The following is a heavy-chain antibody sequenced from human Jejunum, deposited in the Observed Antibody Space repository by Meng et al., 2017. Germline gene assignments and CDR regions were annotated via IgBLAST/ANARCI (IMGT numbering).Heavy chain of an antibody. V-gene: IGHV6-1*01. Sequence: SQTLSLTCAISGDSVSSNSATWSWLRQSPSRGLEWLGRTYYRATWNHDYAVSVKGRIAINADTSRNQFSLRLDSVTPEDTALYYCARRASGQFLEWLLKYWGQGTLVTVSS. CDR2: TYYRATWNH. CDR3: ARRASGQFLEWLLKY. J-gene: IGHJ4*02. D-gene: IGHD3-3*01. CDR1: GDSVSSNSAT.